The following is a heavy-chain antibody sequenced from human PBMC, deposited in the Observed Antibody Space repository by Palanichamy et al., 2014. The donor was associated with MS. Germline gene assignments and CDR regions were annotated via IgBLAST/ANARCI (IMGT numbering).Heavy chain of an antibody. Sequence: QAQLVQSGAEVKKPGASAKVSCKVSGYTLTELSMHWVRQAPGKGLEWMGGFDPEDGETIYAQKFQSRVTMTEDTSTDTAYMELSSLRSEDTAVYYCATDDSSGWTTNFDYWGQGTLVTVSS. CDR3: ATDDSSGWTTNFDY. CDR2: FDPEDGET. CDR1: GYTLTELS. V-gene: IGHV1-24*01. D-gene: IGHD6-19*01. J-gene: IGHJ4*02.